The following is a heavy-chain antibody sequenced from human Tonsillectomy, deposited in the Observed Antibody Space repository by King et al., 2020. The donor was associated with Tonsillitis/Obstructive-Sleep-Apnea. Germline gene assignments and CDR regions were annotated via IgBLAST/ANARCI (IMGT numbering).Heavy chain of an antibody. CDR1: ACSISGYY. CDR2: IYYSGST. D-gene: IGHD4-17*01. J-gene: IGHJ5*02. V-gene: IGHV4-59*01. Sequence: QLQESGPGLVKPSETLSLTCTVSACSISGYYWSWIRQPPGKGLEWIGDIYYSGSTNYNPSLKSRVTISVDTSKNQFSLKLSSVTAADTAVYYCARGGTTFLNWFDPWGQGTLVTVSP. CDR3: ARGGTTFLNWFDP.